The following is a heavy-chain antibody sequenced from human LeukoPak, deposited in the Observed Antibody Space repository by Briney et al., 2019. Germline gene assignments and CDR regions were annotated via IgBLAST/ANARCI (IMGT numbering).Heavy chain of an antibody. V-gene: IGHV4-39*07. J-gene: IGHJ4*02. Sequence: NPSETLSLTCTVSGGSISSSSYSWGWIRQPPGKGLEWIGSIYYSGSTSYNPSLKSRVTISVDTSKNQFSLKLSSVTAADTAVYYCARDGRAAALYYFDYWGQGTLVTVSS. CDR2: IYYSGST. D-gene: IGHD6-25*01. CDR3: ARDGRAAALYYFDY. CDR1: GGSISSSSYS.